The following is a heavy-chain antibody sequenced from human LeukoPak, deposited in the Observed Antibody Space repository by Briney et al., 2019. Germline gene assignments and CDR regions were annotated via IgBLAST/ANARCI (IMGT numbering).Heavy chain of an antibody. V-gene: IGHV4-59*12. CDR3: ARERDGYNSRMDV. D-gene: IGHD5-24*01. CDR2: IYYSGST. Sequence: SETLSLTCTVSGGSISSYYWSWIRQPPGKGLEWIGYIYYSGSTYYNPSLKGRVTISVDTSKNQFSLKLSSVTAADTAVYYCARERDGYNSRMDVWGQGTTVTVSS. CDR1: GGSISSYY. J-gene: IGHJ6*02.